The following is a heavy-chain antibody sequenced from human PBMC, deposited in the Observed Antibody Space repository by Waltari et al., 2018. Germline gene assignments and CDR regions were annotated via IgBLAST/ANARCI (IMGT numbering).Heavy chain of an antibody. D-gene: IGHD6-19*01. CDR1: GFTFSSYE. CDR3: ARDLIAVAGIDFDY. CDR2: ISSSGSTI. V-gene: IGHV3-48*03. J-gene: IGHJ4*03. Sequence: EVQRVESGGGLVQPGGTLRLSCAASGFTFSSYEMTWVRQAPGKGLEWVSYISSSGSTIYYADSVKGRFTISRDNAKNSLYLQMNSLRAEDTAVYYCARDLIAVAGIDFDYWGQGTMVTVSS.